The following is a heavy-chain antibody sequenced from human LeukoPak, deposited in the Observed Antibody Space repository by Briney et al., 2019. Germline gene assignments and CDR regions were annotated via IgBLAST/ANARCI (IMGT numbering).Heavy chain of an antibody. J-gene: IGHJ4*02. Sequence: ASVRLSCKASGYTFSGYYIHWVRQAPGQGLEWMGWIKPNSGGTHFTQKFQGRLTMTRDTSISTAYMELSRLKSDDTAVYYCARANSDGYSTYFDPWGQRTLVTVSS. V-gene: IGHV1-2*02. CDR2: IKPNSGGT. CDR1: GYTFSGYY. CDR3: ARANSDGYSTYFDP. D-gene: IGHD5-24*01.